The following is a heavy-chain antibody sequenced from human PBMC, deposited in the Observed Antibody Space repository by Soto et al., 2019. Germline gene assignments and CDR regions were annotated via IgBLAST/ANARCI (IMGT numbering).Heavy chain of an antibody. CDR1: GGSISSSSYY. Sequence: SETLSLTCTVSGGSISSSSYYWGWIRQPPGKGLEWIGSIYYSGSTYYNPSLKSRVTISVDTSKNQFSLKLSSVTAADTAVYYCARLRVGASRRVFDYWGQGTRVTVSS. J-gene: IGHJ4*02. V-gene: IGHV4-39*01. CDR2: IYYSGST. D-gene: IGHD1-26*01. CDR3: ARLRVGASRRVFDY.